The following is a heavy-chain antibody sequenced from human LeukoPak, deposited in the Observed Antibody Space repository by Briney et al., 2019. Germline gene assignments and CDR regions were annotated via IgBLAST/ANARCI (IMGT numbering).Heavy chain of an antibody. J-gene: IGHJ4*02. CDR3: ARLCTSTTTRQYYFDY. V-gene: IGHV4-39*01. Sequence: PSETLSLTCTASGCSFSSSSYYWAWQPQAPGMELEWIGSINCSRSGNAYYNPSLNSLVSVSLDTSKNQFSLNLSSVDAADTSVYYCARLCTSTTTRQYYFDYWGQGTLVSVSS. D-gene: IGHD1-1*01. CDR2: INCSRSGNA. CDR1: GCSFSSSSYY.